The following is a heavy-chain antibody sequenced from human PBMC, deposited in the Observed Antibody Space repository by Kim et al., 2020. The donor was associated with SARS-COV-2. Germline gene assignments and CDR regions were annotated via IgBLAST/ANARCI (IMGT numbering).Heavy chain of an antibody. CDR3: ARDVSGAEALFFFDI. Sequence: GGSLRLSCAASGFTFSSYGMHWVRQAPGKGLEWVAVIWYDGSNKYYADSVKGRFTISRDNSKNTLYLQMNSLRAEDTAVYYCARDVSGAEALFFFDIWGQGTMVTVSS. CDR2: IWYDGSNK. J-gene: IGHJ3*02. V-gene: IGHV3-33*01. CDR1: GFTFSSYG. D-gene: IGHD6-19*01.